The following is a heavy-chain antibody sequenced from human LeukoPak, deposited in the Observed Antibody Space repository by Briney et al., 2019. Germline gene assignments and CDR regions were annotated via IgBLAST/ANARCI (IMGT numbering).Heavy chain of an antibody. CDR1: GASISSWY. CDR2: IHGSGNT. D-gene: IGHD3-10*01. V-gene: IGHV4-59*01. J-gene: IGHJ5*02. CDR3: ARDSIEGRGVIMGGYNWFDP. Sequence: SETLSLTCTVAGASISSWYWSWIRQPPGKGLEWIGNIHGSGNTNYNPSLKSRVTISVDTSKNQFSLKLSSVTAADTAVYYCARDSIEGRGVIMGGYNWFDPWGQGTLVTVSS.